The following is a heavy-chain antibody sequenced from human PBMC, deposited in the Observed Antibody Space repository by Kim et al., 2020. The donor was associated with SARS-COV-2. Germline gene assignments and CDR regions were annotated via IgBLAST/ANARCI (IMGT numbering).Heavy chain of an antibody. D-gene: IGHD3-9*01. V-gene: IGHV3-30*02. CDR3: AKETVKYYDILAGYPEDY. J-gene: IGHJ4*02. Sequence: KGRFTISRDNSKNTLYLQMHSLRAEDTAVYYCAKETVKYYDILAGYPEDYWGQGTLVTVSS.